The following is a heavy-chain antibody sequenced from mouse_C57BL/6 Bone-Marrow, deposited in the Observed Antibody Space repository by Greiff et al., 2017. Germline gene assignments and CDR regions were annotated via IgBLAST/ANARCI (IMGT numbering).Heavy chain of an antibody. Sequence: QVQLQQSGPGLVAPSQSLSITCTVSGFSLTSYGVDWVRQSPGKGLEWLGVIWGVGSTNYNSALKSRLSISKDNSKSQVFLKMNSLQTDDTAMYYCATSVVPYAMDYWGQGTSVTVSS. D-gene: IGHD1-1*01. CDR1: GFSLTSYG. V-gene: IGHV2-6*01. CDR2: IWGVGST. CDR3: ATSVVPYAMDY. J-gene: IGHJ4*01.